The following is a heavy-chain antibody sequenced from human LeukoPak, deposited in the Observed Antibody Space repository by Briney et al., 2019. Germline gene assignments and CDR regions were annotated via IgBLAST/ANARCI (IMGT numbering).Heavy chain of an antibody. Sequence: ASLKVSCKASRYTLTGYYMHWVRQAPGQGLEWMGWINPNRVVTNNAQKFQGRVTITRDTSISTAYMELRRRRSEDTAAYYCARDRRRVWFGELFSYYYYYMDVWGKGNPVTISS. CDR3: ARDRRRVWFGELFSYYYYYMDV. D-gene: IGHD3-10*01. V-gene: IGHV1-2*02. CDR2: INPNRVVT. CDR1: RYTLTGYY. J-gene: IGHJ6*03.